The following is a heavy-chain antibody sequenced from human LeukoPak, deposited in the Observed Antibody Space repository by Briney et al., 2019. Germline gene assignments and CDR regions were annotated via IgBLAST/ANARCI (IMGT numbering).Heavy chain of an antibody. CDR3: ARDSVPMVRGVPTHWFDP. J-gene: IGHJ5*02. D-gene: IGHD3-10*01. CDR1: GFTFDDDG. V-gene: IGHV3-20*04. CDR2: INWNGGST. Sequence: GGSLRLSCAASGFTFDDDGMSWVRQAPGKGLEWVSGINWNGGSTGYADSVKGRFTISRDNAKNSLYLQMNSLRAEDTALYYCARDSVPMVRGVPTHWFDPWGQGTLVTVSS.